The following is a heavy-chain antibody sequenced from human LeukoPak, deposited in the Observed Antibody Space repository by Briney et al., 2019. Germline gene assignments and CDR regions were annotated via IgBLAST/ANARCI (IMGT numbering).Heavy chain of an antibody. CDR3: ARVDVVVPAAMPGDY. J-gene: IGHJ4*02. Sequence: GGSLRLSCAASGFTFNSYEMNWVRQAPGEGVEWVSYISRSGGIIYYADSVQGRFTISRDNAKNSLYLQMNSLRAEDTAVYYCARVDVVVPAAMPGDYWGQGTLVTVSS. V-gene: IGHV3-48*03. D-gene: IGHD2-2*01. CDR1: GFTFNSYE. CDR2: ISRSGGII.